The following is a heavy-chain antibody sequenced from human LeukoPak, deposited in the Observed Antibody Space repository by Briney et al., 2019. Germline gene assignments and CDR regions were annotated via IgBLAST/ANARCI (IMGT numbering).Heavy chain of an antibody. CDR1: GGSISSYY. J-gene: IGHJ4*02. CDR3: ARDRALPITMIVVGDYFDY. V-gene: IGHV4-59*12. Sequence: SETLSLTCTVSGGSISSYYWSWIRQPPGKGLEWVGYIYYSGRTNYNPSLKSRVTISVDSSKNQFSLKLSSVTAADTAVYYCARDRALPITMIVVGDYFDYWGQGTLVTVSS. CDR2: IYYSGRT. D-gene: IGHD3-22*01.